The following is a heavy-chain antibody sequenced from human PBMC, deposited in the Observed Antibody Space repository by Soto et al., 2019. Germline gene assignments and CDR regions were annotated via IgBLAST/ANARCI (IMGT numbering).Heavy chain of an antibody. CDR3: AKGPQLPQYFQH. CDR1: GFTFSSYG. V-gene: IGHV3-23*01. Sequence: PWGSLRLYCAASGFTFSSYGMNWVRQAPGKGLEWVSAISGSGENTNYADSVKGRFTTSRDNSKNTLYLQMHSLRADDTALYYCAKGPQLPQYFQHWGQGTLVTVSS. CDR2: ISGSGENT. J-gene: IGHJ1*01. D-gene: IGHD2-2*01.